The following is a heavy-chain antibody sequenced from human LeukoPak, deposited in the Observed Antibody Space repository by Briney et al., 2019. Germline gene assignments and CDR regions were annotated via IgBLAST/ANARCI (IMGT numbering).Heavy chain of an antibody. CDR2: IYYSGST. D-gene: IGHD6-13*01. J-gene: IGHJ6*03. CDR3: ARGAAGTHYYYYYMDV. V-gene: IGHV4-59*01. Sequence: SETLSLTCAVYGGSFSGYYWSWIRQPPGKGLEWIGYIYYSGSTNYNPSLKSRVTISVDTTKNQFSLKLSSVTAADTAVYYCARGAAGTHYYYYYMDVWGKGTTVTVSS. CDR1: GGSFSGYY.